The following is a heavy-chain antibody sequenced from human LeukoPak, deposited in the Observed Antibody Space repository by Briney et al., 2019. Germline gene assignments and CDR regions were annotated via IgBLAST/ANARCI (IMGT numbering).Heavy chain of an antibody. CDR3: ARAGVVPAATDFDY. Sequence: GASVKVSCKASGYTFTGYYMHWVRQAPGQGLEWMGWINPNSGGTNYAQKFQGRVTMTRDTSISTAYMELSRLRSDDTAVYYCARAGVVPAATDFDYWRQGTLVTVSS. D-gene: IGHD2-2*01. J-gene: IGHJ4*02. V-gene: IGHV1-2*02. CDR1: GYTFTGYY. CDR2: INPNSGGT.